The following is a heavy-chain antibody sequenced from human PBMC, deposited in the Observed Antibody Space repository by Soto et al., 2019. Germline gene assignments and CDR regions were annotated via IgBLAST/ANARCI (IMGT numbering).Heavy chain of an antibody. CDR2: IIPIFGTA. Sequence: ASVKVSCKASGGTFSSYAISWVRQAPGQGLEWMGGIIPIFGTANYAQKFQGRVTITADKSTSTAYMELSSLRSEDTAVYYCARDGRSPRCSGYFLRVSWFDPRSQGTLVTVSS. D-gene: IGHD3-22*01. J-gene: IGHJ5*02. CDR3: ARDGRSPRCSGYFLRVSWFDP. V-gene: IGHV1-69*06. CDR1: GGTFSSYA.